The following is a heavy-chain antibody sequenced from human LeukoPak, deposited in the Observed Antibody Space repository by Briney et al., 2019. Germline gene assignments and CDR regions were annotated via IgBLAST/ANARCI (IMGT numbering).Heavy chain of an antibody. Sequence: PSETLSLTCAVYGGSFSGYYWNWLRQPPGKGLEWIGEGNHSGSTNYNPSLKSRVIISVDTSKNQFSLKLTSVTAADTAVYYCARLIAARRTYYYYYMDVWGKGTTVTVSS. CDR1: GGSFSGYY. J-gene: IGHJ6*03. V-gene: IGHV4-34*01. D-gene: IGHD6-6*01. CDR3: ARLIAARRTYYYYYMDV. CDR2: GNHSGST.